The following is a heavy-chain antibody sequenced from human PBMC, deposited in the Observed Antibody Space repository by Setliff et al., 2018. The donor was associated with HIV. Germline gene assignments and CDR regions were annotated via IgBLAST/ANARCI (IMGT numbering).Heavy chain of an antibody. V-gene: IGHV4-38-2*02. Sequence: SETLSLTCSVSGYSISNRYYRGWFQQSPGKGLEWIATIYQTGSIYYNPSLQNRVTLLLDMSKNQFSLKLSSATAADTAVYYCARQAWHSGRNGYFVDYWGQGMLVTVSS. CDR1: GYSISNRYY. CDR3: ARQAWHSGRNGYFVDY. CDR2: IYQTGSI. D-gene: IGHD3-22*01. J-gene: IGHJ4*02.